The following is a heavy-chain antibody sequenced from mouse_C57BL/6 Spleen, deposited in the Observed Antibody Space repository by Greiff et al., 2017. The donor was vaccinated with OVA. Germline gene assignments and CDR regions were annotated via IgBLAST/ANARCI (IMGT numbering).Heavy chain of an antibody. CDR2: IWGDGST. CDR3: AADSYYYGSSYDAMDY. CDR1: GFSLTSYG. V-gene: IGHV2-3*01. J-gene: IGHJ4*01. Sequence: QVQLKESGPGLVAPSQSLSITCTVSGFSLTSYGVSWVRQPPGKGLEWLGVIWGDGSTNYHSALISRLSISKDNSKSQVFLKLNSRQTDDTATYYCAADSYYYGSSYDAMDYWGQGTSVTVSS. D-gene: IGHD1-1*01.